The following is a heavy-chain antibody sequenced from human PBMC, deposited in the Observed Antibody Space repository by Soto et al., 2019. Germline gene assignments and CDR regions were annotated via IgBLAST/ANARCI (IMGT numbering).Heavy chain of an antibody. D-gene: IGHD6-19*01. V-gene: IGHV3-7*01. CDR2: IKPDGSEK. J-gene: IGHJ4*02. Sequence: EVQLVESGGDLVQPGGSLRLSCAASGFTFSSYWMSWVRQAPGKGLEWVANIKPDGSEKYYVDSMKGRFTISRDNAKNSLYLQMNSLRAEDTAVYYCAREGGDSSGHLAYWGQGTLVTVSS. CDR1: GFTFSSYW. CDR3: AREGGDSSGHLAY.